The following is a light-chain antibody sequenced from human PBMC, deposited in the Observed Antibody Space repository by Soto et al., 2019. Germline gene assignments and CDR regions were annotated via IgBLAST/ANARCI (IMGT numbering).Light chain of an antibody. Sequence: EIVLTQSPGTLSLSPEERATLSCRASQSVSSSYLAGYQPKPDQAPRLLIHGASSRATGIPDRFSGSGSGTDFTLTISRLEPEDFAVYYCQQYGSSPLTFGGGTKVEIK. J-gene: IGKJ4*01. CDR2: GAS. V-gene: IGKV3-20*01. CDR3: QQYGSSPLT. CDR1: QSVSSSY.